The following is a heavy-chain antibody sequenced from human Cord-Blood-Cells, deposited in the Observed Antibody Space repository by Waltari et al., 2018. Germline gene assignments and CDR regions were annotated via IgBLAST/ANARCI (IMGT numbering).Heavy chain of an antibody. V-gene: IGHV4-39*01. CDR1: GGSLSSSSYY. CDR3: ARHLRVVPAAIGWFDP. D-gene: IGHD2-2*02. CDR2: IYYSGST. Sequence: QLQLQESGPGLVKPSATLYLTCTAPGGSLSSSSYYWGWLLQPPGKGLEWIGSIYYSGSTYYNPSLKSRVTISVDTSKNQFSLKLSSVTAADTAVYYCARHLRVVPAAIGWFDPWGQGTLVTVSS. J-gene: IGHJ5*02.